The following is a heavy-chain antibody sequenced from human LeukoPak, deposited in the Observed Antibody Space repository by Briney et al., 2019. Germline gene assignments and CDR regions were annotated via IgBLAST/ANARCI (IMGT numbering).Heavy chain of an antibody. CDR2: ISSSGSTI. D-gene: IGHD2-15*01. CDR3: ATSAGYYNSWRQPFDY. V-gene: IGHV3-48*03. Sequence: GGSLRLSCAASGFTFSSYEMNWVRQAPGKGLEWVSYISSSGSTIYYADSVKGRFTISRDNAKNSLYLQVNSLRAEDTAVYYCATSAGYYNSWRQPFDYWGQGTLVTVSS. J-gene: IGHJ4*02. CDR1: GFTFSSYE.